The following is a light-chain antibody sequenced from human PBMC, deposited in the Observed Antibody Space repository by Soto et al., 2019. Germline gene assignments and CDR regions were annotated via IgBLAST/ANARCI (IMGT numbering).Light chain of an antibody. CDR2: DAS. V-gene: IGKV3-11*01. CDR1: QSFSNS. CDR3: QQRSNWPMYT. Sequence: EIVLTQSPATLSLSPGERATLSCRASQSFSNSLAWYQQKPGQAPRLLIYDASNRATGIPARFSGSGSGTDFTLTISSLEPEDFAVYYCQQRSNWPMYTFGQGTKLEIK. J-gene: IGKJ2*01.